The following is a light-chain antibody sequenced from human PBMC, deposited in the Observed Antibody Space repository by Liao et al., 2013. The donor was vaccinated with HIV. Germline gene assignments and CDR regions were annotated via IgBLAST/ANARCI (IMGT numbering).Light chain of an antibody. CDR3: QVWDRGPAL. CDR1: NIGIKN. CDR2: QDT. J-gene: IGLJ2*01. V-gene: IGLV3-1*01. Sequence: SYVLTQPPSVSAALGVTAKITCGGNNIGIKNVHWYQQKPGQSPLLVIYQDTKRPSGIPERFSGSSSGNTGTLTISGTQPMDEGDYYCQVWDRGPALFGGGTKLTVL.